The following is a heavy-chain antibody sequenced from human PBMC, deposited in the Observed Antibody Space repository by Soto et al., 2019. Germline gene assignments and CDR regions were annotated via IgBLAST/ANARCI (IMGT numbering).Heavy chain of an antibody. CDR1: GFTFSNYA. CDR3: ATASSISWGVFDY. Sequence: EVQLLESGGGLVQPGGSLRLSCAASGFTFSNYAMTWVRQAPGKGLEWVSFISGNSGTTYFADSVKGRFTISRDNSKSTLYLQMNSLRAEDTAVYYCATASSISWGVFDYWGQGTLITVSS. CDR2: ISGNSGTT. D-gene: IGHD6-13*01. J-gene: IGHJ4*02. V-gene: IGHV3-23*01.